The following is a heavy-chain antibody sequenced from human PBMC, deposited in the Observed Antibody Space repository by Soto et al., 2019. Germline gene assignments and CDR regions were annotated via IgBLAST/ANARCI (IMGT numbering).Heavy chain of an antibody. CDR2: INPYTGGT. CDR1: GYTFTGYY. J-gene: IGHJ6*02. D-gene: IGHD2-15*01. Sequence: ASVKVSCKASGYTFTGYYVLWVRQAPGQGPECMGWINPYTGGTNYAQKFQGRVTMTRDTSISTAYMELSKLISDDTAVYYCATQCPRGGGGYYRRPYFGMDVWGQGTTVTVSS. V-gene: IGHV1-2*02. CDR3: ATQCPRGGGGYYRRPYFGMDV.